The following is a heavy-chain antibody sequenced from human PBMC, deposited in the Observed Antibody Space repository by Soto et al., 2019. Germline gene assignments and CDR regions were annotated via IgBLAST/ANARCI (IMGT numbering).Heavy chain of an antibody. CDR3: TTSPHRDSERVFF. J-gene: IGHJ6*02. CDR1: GFTFSTYW. Sequence: EVQLVESGGGLVQPGGSLRLSCAASGFTFSTYWMSWVRRTPGKGLEWVANIKQDGTEKYYVDSVRGRLTVSRDNAKSSLYLQMNSLRVEDTAVYYCTTSPHRDSERVFFWGQGTTVTVSS. CDR2: IKQDGTEK. V-gene: IGHV3-7*01. D-gene: IGHD1-26*01.